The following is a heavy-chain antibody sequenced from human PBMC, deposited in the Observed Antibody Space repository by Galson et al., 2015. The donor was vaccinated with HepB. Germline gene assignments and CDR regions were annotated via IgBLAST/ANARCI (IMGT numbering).Heavy chain of an antibody. Sequence: SLRLSCAASGFTFSSYAMSWVRQAPGRGLEWVSAISGSGGSTYYADSVKGRFTISRDNSKNTLYLQMNSLRAEDTAVYYCAKDDPPLWFGETAAPRGPDYYYGMDVWGQGTTVTVSS. J-gene: IGHJ6*02. CDR1: GFTFSSYA. CDR3: AKDDPPLWFGETAAPRGPDYYYGMDV. CDR2: ISGSGGST. D-gene: IGHD3-10*01. V-gene: IGHV3-23*01.